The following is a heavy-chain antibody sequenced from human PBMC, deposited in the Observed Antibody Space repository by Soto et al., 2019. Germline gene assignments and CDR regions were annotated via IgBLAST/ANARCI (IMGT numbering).Heavy chain of an antibody. CDR1: GFTFSSYG. V-gene: IGHV3-33*01. Sequence: QVQLVESGGGVLQRGRSLRLSCTASGFTFSSYGMHWVRQAPGKGLDGVAVIWYDGSYKYFADSVKGRFTISRDNSKNTLDLQMNSLRAEDTAVYYCARDRGRHSGHGMDVWGQGTTVTVS. CDR3: ARDRGRHSGHGMDV. D-gene: IGHD2-15*01. J-gene: IGHJ6*02. CDR2: IWYDGSYK.